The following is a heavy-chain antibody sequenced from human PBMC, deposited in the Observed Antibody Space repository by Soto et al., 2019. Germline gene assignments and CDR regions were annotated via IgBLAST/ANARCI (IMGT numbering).Heavy chain of an antibody. V-gene: IGHV3-23*01. CDR3: AKPPGLLFDY. CDR1: GFTVSSNY. J-gene: IGHJ4*02. CDR2: ISGSGGST. D-gene: IGHD3-22*01. Sequence: LRLSCAASGFTVSSNYMSWVRQAPGKGLEWVSAISGSGGSTYYADSVKGRFTISRDNSKNTLYLQMNSLRAEDTAVYYCAKPPGLLFDYWGQGTLVTVSS.